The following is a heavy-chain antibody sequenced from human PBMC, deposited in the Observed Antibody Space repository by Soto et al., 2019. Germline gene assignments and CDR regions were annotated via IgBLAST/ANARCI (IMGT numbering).Heavy chain of an antibody. Sequence: EVQLVESGGGLVQPGGSLRLSCAASGFTFSYYSMNWVRQAPGKGLEWISYISSSSSTIYYADSVKGRFTISRDNAKNSLYLQMNSLRDEDTAVYYCARDRAVAGTKGYWFDPWGQGTLVTVSS. CDR2: ISSSSSTI. V-gene: IGHV3-48*02. D-gene: IGHD6-19*01. J-gene: IGHJ5*02. CDR1: GFTFSYYS. CDR3: ARDRAVAGTKGYWFDP.